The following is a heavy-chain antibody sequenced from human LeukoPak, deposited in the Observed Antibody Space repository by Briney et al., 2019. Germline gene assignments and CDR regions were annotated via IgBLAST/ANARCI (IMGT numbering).Heavy chain of an antibody. J-gene: IGHJ4*02. CDR2: IIPIFGTA. CDR3: ASHPTYYDFWSGYSAGYYFDY. Sequence: GASVNVSCKASGGTFSNYAISWVRQAPGQGLEWMGGIIPIFGTANYAQKFQGRVTITADESTSTAYMELSSLRSEDTAVYYCASHPTYYDFWSGYSAGYYFDYWGQGTLVTVSS. D-gene: IGHD3-3*01. V-gene: IGHV1-69*13. CDR1: GGTFSNYA.